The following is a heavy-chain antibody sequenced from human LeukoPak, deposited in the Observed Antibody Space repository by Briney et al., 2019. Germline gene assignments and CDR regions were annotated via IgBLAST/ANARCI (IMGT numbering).Heavy chain of an antibody. J-gene: IGHJ5*02. V-gene: IGHV4-39*07. CDR1: GGSISSNSYY. D-gene: IGHD6-13*01. CDR2: IYYSGST. Sequence: PSETLSLTCAVSGGSISSNSYYWGWIRQPPGKGLEWIGSIYYSGSTYYNPSLKSRVTISVDTSKNQFSLKLSSVTAADTAVYYCAVSYSSSWILNWFDPWGQGTLVTVSS. CDR3: AVSYSSSWILNWFDP.